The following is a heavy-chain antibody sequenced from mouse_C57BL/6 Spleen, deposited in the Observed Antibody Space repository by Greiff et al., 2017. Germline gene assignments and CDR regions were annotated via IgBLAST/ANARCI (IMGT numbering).Heavy chain of an antibody. CDR1: GYTFTDYY. V-gene: IGHV1-26*01. CDR2: INPNNGGT. D-gene: IGHD1-1*02. J-gene: IGHJ4*01. Sequence: VQLQQSGPELVKPGASVKISCKASGYTFTDYYMNWVKQSHGKSLEWIGDINPNNGGTSYNQKFKGKATLTVDKSSSTAYMELRSLTSEDSAVYYCGRGVGYYALDYWGQGTSVTVSS. CDR3: GRGVGYYALDY.